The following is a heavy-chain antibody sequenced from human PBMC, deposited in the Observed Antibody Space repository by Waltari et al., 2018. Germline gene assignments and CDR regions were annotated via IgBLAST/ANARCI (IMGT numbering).Heavy chain of an antibody. V-gene: IGHV3-23*01. Sequence: EVQLLESGGGLVQPGGSLRLSCAASGFTFSSYAMSWVRQAPGKGLEWVSAIGGSGGSTYYADSVKGRFTISRDNSKNTLYLQMNSLRAEDTAVYYCAKRIYVPLGGYGMDVWGQGTTVTVSS. CDR1: GFTFSSYA. D-gene: IGHD3-16*01. J-gene: IGHJ6*02. CDR3: AKRIYVPLGGYGMDV. CDR2: IGGSGGST.